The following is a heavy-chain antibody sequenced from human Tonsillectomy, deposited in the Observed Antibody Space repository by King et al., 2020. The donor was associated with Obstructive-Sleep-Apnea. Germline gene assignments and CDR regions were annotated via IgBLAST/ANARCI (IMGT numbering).Heavy chain of an antibody. CDR1: GYTFTSYD. CDR3: ARSKGPGAFDI. J-gene: IGHJ3*02. Sequence: VQLVQSGAEVKKPGASVKVSCKASGYTFTSYDINWVRQATGRGLEWMAWMNPNSGSTAYAQKFQGRVTMTRSASNSTAYMDLSSLQSEDTAVYYCARSKGPGAFDIWGQGTMVIVSS. CDR2: MNPNSGST. V-gene: IGHV1-8*01.